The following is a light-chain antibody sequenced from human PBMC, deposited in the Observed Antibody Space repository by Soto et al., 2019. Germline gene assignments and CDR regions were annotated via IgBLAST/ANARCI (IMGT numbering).Light chain of an antibody. V-gene: IGKV3-20*01. J-gene: IGKJ1*01. CDR2: GAS. CDR3: QQYGSSPRT. CDR1: QSVSSY. Sequence: TVLTQSPGTLSLSPGERATLSCRASQSVSSYLAWYQQKPGQAPRLLIYGASSRATGIPDRFSGSGSGTDFTLTISRLEPEDFAVYYCQQYGSSPRTFGQGTKVDI.